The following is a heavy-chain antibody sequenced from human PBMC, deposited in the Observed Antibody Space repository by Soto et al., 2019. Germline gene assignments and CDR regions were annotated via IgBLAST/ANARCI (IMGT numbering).Heavy chain of an antibody. V-gene: IGHV4-30-4*01. Sequence: SETLSLTCTVSGDSIKRDDYCWSWIRQPPGKGLEWIGYILYSGTTYYNPSLKSRLNMSLHTSKNQFSLKLTSVTAADTAVYYCARVSMPFYYHPSGQYYYEYWGQGTLVTVSS. CDR1: GDSIKRDDYC. CDR2: ILYSGTT. D-gene: IGHD2-15*01. CDR3: ARVSMPFYYHPSGQYYYEY. J-gene: IGHJ4*02.